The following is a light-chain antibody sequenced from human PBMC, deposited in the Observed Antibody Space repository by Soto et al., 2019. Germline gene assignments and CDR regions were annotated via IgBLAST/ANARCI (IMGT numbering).Light chain of an antibody. J-gene: IGKJ4*01. Sequence: EIVLTQSPGTLSLSPGERATLSCRASQSVSSSYLAWYQQKAGQAPRLLIYGASIRVPGIPDRFSGSGSGTDFTLTIRRLEPEDFAVYYCQQYGNSLLTFGGGTKVEIK. V-gene: IGKV3-20*01. CDR3: QQYGNSLLT. CDR1: QSVSSSY. CDR2: GAS.